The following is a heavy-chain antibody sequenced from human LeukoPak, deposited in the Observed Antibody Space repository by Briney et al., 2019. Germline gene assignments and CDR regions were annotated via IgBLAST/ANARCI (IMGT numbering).Heavy chain of an antibody. J-gene: IGHJ4*02. Sequence: GGSLRLSCTASGFTFSDYYMSWIRRAPGKGLEWVSGINWNGGSTGYADSVKGRFTISRDNAKNSLYLQMNSLRAEDTALYYCAREGYSSSAVDYWGQGTLVTVSS. D-gene: IGHD6-6*01. CDR2: INWNGGST. CDR1: GFTFSDYY. CDR3: AREGYSSSAVDY. V-gene: IGHV3-20*04.